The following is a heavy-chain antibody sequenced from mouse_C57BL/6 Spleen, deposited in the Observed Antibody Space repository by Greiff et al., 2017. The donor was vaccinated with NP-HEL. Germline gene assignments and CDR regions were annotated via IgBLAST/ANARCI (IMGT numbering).Heavy chain of an antibody. CDR2: IHPNSGST. CDR3: AREGLLGPWFAY. V-gene: IGHV1-64*01. D-gene: IGHD4-1*01. J-gene: IGHJ3*01. Sequence: QVQLQQPGAELVKPGASVKLSCKASGYTFTSYWMHWVKQRPGQGLEWIGMIHPNSGSTNYNEKFKSKATLTVDKSSSTAYMQISSLTSEDSAVYYCAREGLLGPWFAYWGQGTLVTVSA. CDR1: GYTFTSYW.